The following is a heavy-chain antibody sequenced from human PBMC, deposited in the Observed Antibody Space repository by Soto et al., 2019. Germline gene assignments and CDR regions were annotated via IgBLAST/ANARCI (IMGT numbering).Heavy chain of an antibody. D-gene: IGHD3-22*01. CDR2: INPGDSDT. CDR3: ARALSGYYDSNGYLRVWGMDV. Sequence: GESLKISCKGSGNSFTSYWIGWVRQMPGKGLEWMGIINPGDSDTRYSPSFQGQVTISVDRSISTAYLQWRTLKASDTAMYYCARALSGYYDSNGYLRVWGMDVWGQGTTVTVSS. CDR1: GNSFTSYW. J-gene: IGHJ6*02. V-gene: IGHV5-51*01.